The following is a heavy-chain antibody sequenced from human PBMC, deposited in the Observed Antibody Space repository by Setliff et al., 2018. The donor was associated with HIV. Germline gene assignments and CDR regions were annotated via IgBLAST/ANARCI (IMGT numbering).Heavy chain of an antibody. J-gene: IGHJ4*02. Sequence: ASVKVSCKASGYSLTDFYIHWVRQAPGQGLEWMGWITPNSGGTEYAGKFRGRVTLTRDTSINTAYMEVTRLTSDDTAVYYCAGVSSQFSEWRKDYFEYWGRGSLVTAPQ. D-gene: IGHD3-3*01. CDR2: ITPNSGGT. CDR3: AGVSSQFSEWRKDYFEY. V-gene: IGHV1-2*02. CDR1: GYSLTDFY.